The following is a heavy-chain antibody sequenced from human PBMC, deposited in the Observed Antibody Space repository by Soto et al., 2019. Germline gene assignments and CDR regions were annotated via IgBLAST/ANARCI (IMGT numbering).Heavy chain of an antibody. J-gene: IGHJ4*02. CDR3: ARYNSYAIDY. CDR2: IHYSGTT. D-gene: IGHD2-8*01. Sequence: SETLSLTCTVSGTSISSYYWSWIRQPPGKGLEWIANIHYSGTTNYNPSLASRVTLSVDTSKNQFSLKMTSVTAADRAMYFCARYNSYAIDYWGRGALVTVSS. CDR1: GTSISSYY. V-gene: IGHV4-59*01.